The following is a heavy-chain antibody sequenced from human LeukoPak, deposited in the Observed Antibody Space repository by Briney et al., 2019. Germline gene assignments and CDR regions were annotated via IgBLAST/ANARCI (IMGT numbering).Heavy chain of an antibody. J-gene: IGHJ4*02. CDR3: ARLMVAATFDY. Sequence: SGGSLRLSCAASGFPFSSYSMNWVRQAPGKGLEWVSSISSSSSYIYYADSVKGRFTISRDNAKNSLYLQMNSLRAEDTAVYYCARLMVAATFDYWGQGTLVTVSS. V-gene: IGHV3-21*01. D-gene: IGHD2-15*01. CDR1: GFPFSSYS. CDR2: ISSSSSYI.